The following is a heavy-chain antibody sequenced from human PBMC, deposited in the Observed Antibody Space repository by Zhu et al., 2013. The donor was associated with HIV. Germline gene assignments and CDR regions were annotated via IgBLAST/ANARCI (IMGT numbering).Heavy chain of an antibody. D-gene: IGHD6-13*01. CDR3: ARDRVERGSSWST. CDR2: ISGYNGNT. Sequence: QVQLVQSGGELKKPGASVKVSCKASGYTFTSYGITWVRQAPGQGLEWMGWISGYNGNTNYAQKFQGRVTMTTDTSTRTAYMELSSLRSEDTAVYYXARDRVERGSSWSTWGQGTLVTVSS. CDR1: GYTFTSYG. V-gene: IGHV1-18*01. J-gene: IGHJ4*02.